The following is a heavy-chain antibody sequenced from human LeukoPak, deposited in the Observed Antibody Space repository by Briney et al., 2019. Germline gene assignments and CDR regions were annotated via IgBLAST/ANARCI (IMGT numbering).Heavy chain of an antibody. V-gene: IGHV1-69*05. J-gene: IGHJ4*02. D-gene: IGHD5-24*01. CDR2: IIPIFRTA. Sequence: GASVKVSCKASGGTFSGYAITWVRQAPGQGLEWMGGIIPIFRTANYAQKFQGRVTITTDGSTSTSYMELSSLRSEDTAVYYCARSQRAGYNVYYFDSWGQGTLVTVSS. CDR3: ARSQRAGYNVYYFDS. CDR1: GGTFSGYA.